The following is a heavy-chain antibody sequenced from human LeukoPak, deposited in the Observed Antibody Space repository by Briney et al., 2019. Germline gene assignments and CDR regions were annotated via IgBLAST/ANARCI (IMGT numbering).Heavy chain of an antibody. CDR2: ISSSSSYI. CDR3: ARVGIDFWSGVYYYYMDV. D-gene: IGHD3-3*01. CDR1: GFTFSSYS. Sequence: GGSLRLSCAASGFTFSSYSMNWVRQAPGKGLEWVSSISSSSSYIYYADSVKGRFTISRDNAKNSLYLQMNSLRAEDTAVYYCARVGIDFWSGVYYYYMDVWGKGTTVTVSS. V-gene: IGHV3-21*01. J-gene: IGHJ6*03.